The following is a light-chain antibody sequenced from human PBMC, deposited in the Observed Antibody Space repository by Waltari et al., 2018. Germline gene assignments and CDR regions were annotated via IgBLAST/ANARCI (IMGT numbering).Light chain of an antibody. CDR1: SSDVGGDNY. CDR3: CSYAGSYTVHVV. J-gene: IGLJ2*01. V-gene: IGLV2-11*01. Sequence: QSALTQPRSVSGSPGQSVTLSRTGTSSDVGGDNYVSWYQQHPGKAPKLMIYDVSKRPSGVPDRFSGSKSGNTASLTISGLQAEDEADYYCCSYAGSYTVHVVFGGGTKLTVL. CDR2: DVS.